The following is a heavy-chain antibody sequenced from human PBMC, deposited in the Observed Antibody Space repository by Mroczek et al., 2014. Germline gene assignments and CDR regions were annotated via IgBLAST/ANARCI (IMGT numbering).Heavy chain of an antibody. D-gene: IGHD2-2*01. J-gene: IGHJ4*02. V-gene: IGHV1-24*01. CDR1: GYTLTELS. Sequence: KKPGASVKVSCKVSGYTLTELSMHWVRQAPGKGLEWMGGFDPEDGETIYAQKFQGRVTMTEDTSTDTAYMELSSLRSEDTAVYYCATAGNLYCSSTSCYDRDYWGQGTLVTVSS. CDR2: FDPEDGET. CDR3: ATAGNLYCSSTSCYDRDY.